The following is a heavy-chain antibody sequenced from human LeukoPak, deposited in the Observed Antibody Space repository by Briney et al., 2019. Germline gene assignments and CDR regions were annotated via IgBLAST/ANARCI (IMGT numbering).Heavy chain of an antibody. CDR3: ARIYGSGWSPFDY. V-gene: IGHV3-7*04. Sequence: PGGSLTLSSAASGVTSSSSWMSWVRQAPGKGLEWVANIKQDGGENYYVGSVKGRFTISRDNAQSSMYLEMNSLSAEDTAMYYCARIYGSGWSPFDYWGQGTPVIVSS. CDR1: GVTSSSSW. J-gene: IGHJ4*02. D-gene: IGHD6-19*01. CDR2: IKQDGGEN.